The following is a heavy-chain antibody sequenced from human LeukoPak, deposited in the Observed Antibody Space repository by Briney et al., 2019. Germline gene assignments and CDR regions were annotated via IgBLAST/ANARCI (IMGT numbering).Heavy chain of an antibody. J-gene: IGHJ1*01. CDR1: GFTFSGYG. CDR2: ISNDGSKE. CDR3: AKAQHEYYYDSSGYGKLGFQH. Sequence: LPGGSLRLSCAASGFTFSGYGMHWVRQAPGKGLEWVAIISNDGSKENYADSVKGQFTISRDNSKNTLYLQMNSLRDDDTAVYYCAKAQHEYYYDSSGYGKLGFQHWGQGTLVTVSS. D-gene: IGHD3-22*01. V-gene: IGHV3-30*18.